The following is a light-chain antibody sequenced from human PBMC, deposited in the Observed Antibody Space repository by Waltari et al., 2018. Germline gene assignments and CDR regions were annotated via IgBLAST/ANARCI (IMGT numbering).Light chain of an antibody. CDR3: ATCDDSLNGVV. Sequence: QSVLTQPPSASGTPGQRVTISCSGSSSNIGSNTVNWYQQLPGTAPKLLFYNNIQGVSGVPVLVSASKFGTSASLAISGVQAYDEADYYCATCDDSLNGVVVGGGTKLTVL. V-gene: IGLV1-44*01. J-gene: IGLJ2*01. CDR2: NNI. CDR1: SSNIGSNT.